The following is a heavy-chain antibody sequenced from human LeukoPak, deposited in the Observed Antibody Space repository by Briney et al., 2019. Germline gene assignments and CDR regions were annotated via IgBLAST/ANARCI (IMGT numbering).Heavy chain of an antibody. D-gene: IGHD3-22*01. J-gene: IGHJ3*02. CDR3: ARTKPYYYDSSTETGEDI. CDR2: IYYSGRT. Sequence: SETLSLTCTVSGGSISSDYWSWIRQPPGKGLEWIGYIYYSGRTYYNPSLKSRITISVDTSKNQFSLKLSSVTAADTAVYYCARTKPYYYDSSTETGEDIWGQGTMVTVSS. V-gene: IGHV4-59*01. CDR1: GGSISSDY.